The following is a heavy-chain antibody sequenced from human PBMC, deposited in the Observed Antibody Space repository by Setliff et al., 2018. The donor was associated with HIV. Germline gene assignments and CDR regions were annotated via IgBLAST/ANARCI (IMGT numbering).Heavy chain of an antibody. J-gene: IGHJ4*02. V-gene: IGHV1-18*01. Sequence: GASVKVSCKASGYSSTSYGIAWVRQAPGQGLEWMGWISVYNGDTKYAQKLQDRVTITTDSSLNTAYLELSSLRSDDTAVYFCARGLRYYSGSASYISFDLWGQGTLVTVSS. D-gene: IGHD2-15*01. CDR2: ISVYNGDT. CDR1: GYSSTSYG. CDR3: ARGLRYYSGSASYISFDL.